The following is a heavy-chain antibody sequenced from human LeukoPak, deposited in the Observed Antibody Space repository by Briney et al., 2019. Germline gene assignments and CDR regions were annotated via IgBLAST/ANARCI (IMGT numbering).Heavy chain of an antibody. D-gene: IGHD1-26*01. Sequence: PGGSLRLSCAASGFXXXXXXXXXXXXXPXXXXXXXXYITSSSSTIYYADSVKGRFTISRDNAKNSLYLQMNSLRDEDTAVYYCARDVGRSGHWYFDLWGRGTLVTVSS. V-gene: IGHV3-48*02. CDR3: ARDVGRSGHWYFDL. J-gene: IGHJ2*01. CDR2: ITSSSSTI. CDR1: GFXXXXXX.